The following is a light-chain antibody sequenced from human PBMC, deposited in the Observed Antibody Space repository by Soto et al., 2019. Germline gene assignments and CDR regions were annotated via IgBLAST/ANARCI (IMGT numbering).Light chain of an antibody. CDR1: QSVSSN. V-gene: IGKV3-15*01. J-gene: IGKJ4*01. Sequence: EIVMTQSPATLSVSPGERATLSCRASQSVSSNLAWYQQKPGQAPRHLIYDASTRATGIPARFSGSGSGTEYTLTISSLQSEDSAVYYCQQCSWHPFTVTFGGGTKVEIK. CDR2: DAS. CDR3: QQCSWHPFTVT.